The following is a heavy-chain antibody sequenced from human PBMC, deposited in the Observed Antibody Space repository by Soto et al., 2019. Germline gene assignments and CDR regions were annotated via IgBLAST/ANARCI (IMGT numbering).Heavy chain of an antibody. CDR1: GGSISSYY. CDR3: ARDLSGYDPKGMDV. CDR2: IYYSGST. V-gene: IGHV4-59*01. D-gene: IGHD5-12*01. Sequence: SETLSLTCTVSGGSISSYYCSWMRQPPGKGLEWIGYIYYSGSTNYNPSLKSRVTISVDTSKNQFSLKLSSVTAADTAVYYWARDLSGYDPKGMDVWGQGTTLTVS. J-gene: IGHJ6*02.